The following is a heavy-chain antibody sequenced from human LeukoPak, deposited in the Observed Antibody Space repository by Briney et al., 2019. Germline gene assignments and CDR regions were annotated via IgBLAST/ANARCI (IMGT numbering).Heavy chain of an antibody. CDR3: ARVRTVVVPAVRYYYGMDV. CDR2: IIPILGIA. CDR1: GGTFSGYA. J-gene: IGHJ6*02. Sequence: SVKVSCKASGGTFSGYAISWVRQAPGQGLEWMGRIIPILGIANYAQKFQGRVTITADKSTSTAYMELSSLRSEDTAVYYCARVRTVVVPAVRYYYGMDVWGQGTTVTVSS. V-gene: IGHV1-69*04. D-gene: IGHD2-2*01.